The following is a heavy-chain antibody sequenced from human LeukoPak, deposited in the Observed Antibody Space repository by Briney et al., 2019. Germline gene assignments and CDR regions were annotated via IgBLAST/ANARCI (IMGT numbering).Heavy chain of an antibody. CDR1: GFTFSSYA. V-gene: IGHV3-23*01. J-gene: IGHJ5*02. CDR3: ARGGVDLYYDFWSGYPNWFDP. D-gene: IGHD3-3*01. Sequence: GGSLRLSCAASGFTFSSYAMSWVRQAPGKGLEWVSAISGSGGSTYYADSVKGRFTISRDNSKNTLYLQMNSLRAEDTAVYYCARGGVDLYYDFWSGYPNWFDPWGQGTLVTVSS. CDR2: ISGSGGST.